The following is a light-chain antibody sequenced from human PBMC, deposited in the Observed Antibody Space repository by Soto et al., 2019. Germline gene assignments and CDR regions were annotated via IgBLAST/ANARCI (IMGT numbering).Light chain of an antibody. J-gene: IGLJ2*01. CDR2: EGS. V-gene: IGLV2-23*01. CDR3: CAYAGSSTVV. CDR1: SSDVGSYNL. Sequence: QSALTQPASVSGSPGQSITISCTGTSSDVGSYNLVSWYQQHPGKAPKLMSYEGSKRPLGVSNRFSGSKSGNTASLTISGLQAEAEADYYCCAYAGSSTVVFGGGIKLTVL.